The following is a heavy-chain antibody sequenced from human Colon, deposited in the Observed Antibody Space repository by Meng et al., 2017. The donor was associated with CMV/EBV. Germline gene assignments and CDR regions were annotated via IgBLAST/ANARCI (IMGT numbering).Heavy chain of an antibody. V-gene: IGHV3-30*02. D-gene: IGHD3-3*01. CDR3: AKSLGITIFGVVIDRPRNYGMDV. CDR2: IRYAGSNK. Sequence: GESLRLSCAASGFTFSSYGMHWVRQAPGKGLEWVAFIRYAGSNKYYADSVKGRFTISRDNSKNTLYLQMNSLRAEDTAVYYCAKSLGITIFGVVIDRPRNYGMDVWGQGTTVTVSS. CDR1: GFTFSSYG. J-gene: IGHJ6*02.